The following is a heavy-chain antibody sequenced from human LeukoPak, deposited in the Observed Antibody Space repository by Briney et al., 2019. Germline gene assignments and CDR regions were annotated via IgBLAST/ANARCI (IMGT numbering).Heavy chain of an antibody. CDR1: GFTFRNYA. D-gene: IGHD3-22*01. V-gene: IGHV3-23*01. J-gene: IGHJ4*02. CDR2: ISDDSSKT. Sequence: PGGSLRLSCAASGFTFRNYAMGWVRQAPGKGLECVSAISDDSSKTSYADSVKGRFTISRDNSKNTLYLQMNSLRAEDTAVYYCAKDPYYYDSRFDYWGQGTLVTVSS. CDR3: AKDPYYYDSRFDY.